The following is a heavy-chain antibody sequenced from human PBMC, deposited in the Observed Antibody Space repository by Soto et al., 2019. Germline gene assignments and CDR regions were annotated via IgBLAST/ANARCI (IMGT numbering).Heavy chain of an antibody. J-gene: IGHJ3*02. V-gene: IGHV4-34*01. CDR1: GGFVSSGSYY. CDR3: ARVERGTATTGVDAFDI. Sequence: QVQLQQWGAGLLKPSETLSLTCAVYGGFVSSGSYYGSWIRQPPGKGLEGIGEMSDRGGTHFNPSLKSRVTISVDTSKNQFSLKMSSVTAADTALYYCARVERGTATTGVDAFDIWGPGTMVTVSS. CDR2: MSDRGGT. D-gene: IGHD1-1*01.